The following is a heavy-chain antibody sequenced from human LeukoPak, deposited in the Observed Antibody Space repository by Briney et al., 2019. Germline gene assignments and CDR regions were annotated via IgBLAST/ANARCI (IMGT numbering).Heavy chain of an antibody. J-gene: IGHJ4*02. V-gene: IGHV3-7*01. CDR2: IKQDGSEK. CDR3: AREYYDYVWGSYRYTPGGNY. Sequence: GGSLRLSCAASGFTFSSYWMSWVRQAPGKGLEWVANIKQDGSEKYYVDSVKGRFTISRDNAKNSLYLQMNSLRAEDTAVYYCAREYYDYVWGSYRYTPGGNYWGQGTLVTVSS. CDR1: GFTFSSYW. D-gene: IGHD3-16*02.